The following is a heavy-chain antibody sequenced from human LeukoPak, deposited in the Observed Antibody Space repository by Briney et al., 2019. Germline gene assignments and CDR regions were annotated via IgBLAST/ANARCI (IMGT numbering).Heavy chain of an antibody. D-gene: IGHD6-19*01. V-gene: IGHV1-46*01. CDR2: INPSGGST. CDR3: ASSSDSSGWYYFDY. Sequence: ASVTVSCKASGYTFTNYYMHWVRQAPGQGLEWMGIINPSGGSTNYAQKFQGRVTMTRDMSTSTVYMELSSLRSEDTAVYYCASSSDSSGWYYFDYWGQGTLVTVSS. CDR1: GYTFTNYY. J-gene: IGHJ4*02.